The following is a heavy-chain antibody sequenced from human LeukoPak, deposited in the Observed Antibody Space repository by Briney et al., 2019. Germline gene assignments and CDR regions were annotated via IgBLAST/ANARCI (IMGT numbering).Heavy chain of an antibody. CDR3: ARGSDYDFWSGYCDDFDY. V-gene: IGHV3-23*01. D-gene: IGHD3-3*01. CDR2: MTGSGGST. J-gene: IGHJ4*02. Sequence: PGGSLRLSCAASGFTFSSYAMSWVRQAPGKGLEWVSSMTGSGGSTYYADSVKGRFTISRDNAENSLYLQMNSLRAEDTAVYYCARGSDYDFWSGYCDDFDYWGQGTLVTVSS. CDR1: GFTFSSYA.